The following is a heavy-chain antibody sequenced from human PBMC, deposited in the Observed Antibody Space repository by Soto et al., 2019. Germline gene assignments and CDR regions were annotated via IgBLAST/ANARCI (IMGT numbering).Heavy chain of an antibody. CDR2: IYTGGST. V-gene: IGHV4-4*07. CDR1: GGSISGYY. D-gene: IGHD2-15*01. CDR3: AGDRIVANNFDS. Sequence: SETLSLTCTFSGGSISGYYWSWIRQPAGKGLEWIGRIYTGGSTNYNPSLKSRVTMSIDTSKNQFSLKLTSVTAADTAVYYCAGDRIVANNFDSWGQGTLVTVSS. J-gene: IGHJ4*02.